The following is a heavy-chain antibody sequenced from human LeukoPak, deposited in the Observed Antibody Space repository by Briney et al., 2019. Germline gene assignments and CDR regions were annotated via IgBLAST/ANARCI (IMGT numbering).Heavy chain of an antibody. CDR2: INHSGST. D-gene: IGHD3-10*01. Sequence: PGGSLRLSCAASGFTFSSYEMNWVRQAPGKGLEWIGEINHSGSTNYNPSLKSRVTISVDTSKNQFSLKLSSVTAADTAVYYCARGPIFGWGQGTLVTVXX. V-gene: IGHV4-34*01. CDR3: ARGPIFG. CDR1: GFTFSSYE. J-gene: IGHJ4*02.